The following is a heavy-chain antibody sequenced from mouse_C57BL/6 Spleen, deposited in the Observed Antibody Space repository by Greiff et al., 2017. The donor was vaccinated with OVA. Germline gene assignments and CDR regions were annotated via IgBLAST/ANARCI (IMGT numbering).Heavy chain of an antibody. D-gene: IGHD2-4*01. CDR3: ARYDYDGAY. J-gene: IGHJ3*01. CDR2: IDPSDSET. Sequence: QVQLQQPGAELVRPGSSVKLSCKASGYTFTSYWMHWVKQRPIQGLEWIGNIDPSDSETHYNQKFKDKATLTVDKSSSTAYMQLSSLTSEDSAVDYCARYDYDGAYWGQGTLVTVSA. V-gene: IGHV1-52*01. CDR1: GYTFTSYW.